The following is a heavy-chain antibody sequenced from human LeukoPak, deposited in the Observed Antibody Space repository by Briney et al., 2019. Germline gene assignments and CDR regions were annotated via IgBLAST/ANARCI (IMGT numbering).Heavy chain of an antibody. V-gene: IGHV5-51*01. CDR2: IYPGDSDT. D-gene: IGHD3-10*01. CDR1: GYSFPSYW. Sequence: GESLKISCKGFGYSFPSYWIGGVRQMPAKGLEGMESIYPGDSDTRYRPSFQGQVTISADKSISTAYLQWSSLKASDTAMYYCARDMRGDSDAFDIWGQGTMVTVSS. J-gene: IGHJ3*02. CDR3: ARDMRGDSDAFDI.